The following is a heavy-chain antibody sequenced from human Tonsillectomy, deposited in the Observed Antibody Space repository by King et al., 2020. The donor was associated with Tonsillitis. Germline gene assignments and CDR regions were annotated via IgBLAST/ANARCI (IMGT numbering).Heavy chain of an antibody. Sequence: QLQESGSGLVKPSQTLSPTCAVSGGSIISDNYSWNWILQPPGKGLEWIGYIYHSGSPYYNPSLNSRVTLSVDRSKKPFSLMLSSVTAADTAVYYCAREGVLAASNWFDPWGQGTLVTVSS. CDR3: AREGVLAASNWFDP. V-gene: IGHV4-30-2*01. CDR1: GGSIISDNYS. D-gene: IGHD2-15*01. CDR2: IYHSGSP. J-gene: IGHJ5*02.